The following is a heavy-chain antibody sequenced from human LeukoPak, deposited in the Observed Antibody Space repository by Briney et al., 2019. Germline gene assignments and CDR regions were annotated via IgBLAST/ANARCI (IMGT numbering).Heavy chain of an antibody. V-gene: IGHV3-30*02. CDR1: GFTFSSYG. D-gene: IGHD5-18*01. CDR2: IRYDGSNK. J-gene: IGHJ5*02. Sequence: PGGSLRLSCAASGFTFSSYGMHWVRQAPCKGLEWVAFIRYDGSNKYYADSVKGRFTISRDNSKNTLYLQMNSLRAEDTAVYYCAKDLGYSYGYFWPFDPWGQGTLVTVSS. CDR3: AKDLGYSYGYFWPFDP.